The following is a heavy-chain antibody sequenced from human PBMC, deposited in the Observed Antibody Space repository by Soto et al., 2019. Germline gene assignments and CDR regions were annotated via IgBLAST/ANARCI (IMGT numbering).Heavy chain of an antibody. D-gene: IGHD3-22*01. CDR2: ISGSGGST. V-gene: IGHV3-23*04. CDR3: AKTPAYYYDSSGYFYFDY. CDR1: GFTFSSYA. J-gene: IGHJ4*02. Sequence: VQLVESGGGVVQPGGSLRLSCEVSGFTFSSYAMSWVRQAPGKGLEWVSAISGSGGSTYYADSVKGRFTISRDNSKNTLYLQMNSLRAEDTAVYYCAKTPAYYYDSSGYFYFDYWGQGTLVTVSS.